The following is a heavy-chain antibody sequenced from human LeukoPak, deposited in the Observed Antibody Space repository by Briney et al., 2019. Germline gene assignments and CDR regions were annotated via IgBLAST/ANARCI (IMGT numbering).Heavy chain of an antibody. D-gene: IGHD2-2*02. CDR1: GFTFSSYS. J-gene: IGHJ6*02. V-gene: IGHV3-21*01. Sequence: GRSLRLSCAASGFTFSSYSMNWVRQAPGKGLEWVSSISSSSSYIYYADSVKGRFTISRDNAKNSLYLQMNSLRAEDTAVYYCARGKYCSSTSCYNYGMDVWGQGTTVTVSS. CDR3: ARGKYCSSTSCYNYGMDV. CDR2: ISSSSSYI.